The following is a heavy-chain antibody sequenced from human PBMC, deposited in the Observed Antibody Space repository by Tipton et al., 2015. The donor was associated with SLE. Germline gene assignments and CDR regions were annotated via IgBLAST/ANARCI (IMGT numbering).Heavy chain of an antibody. V-gene: IGHV1-18*01. CDR3: ARVTAVAGTRYFDL. J-gene: IGHJ2*01. CDR2: ISAYNGNT. CDR1: GYTFTSYG. Sequence: QLVQSGAEVKKPGASVKVSCKASGYTFTSYGISWVRQAPGQGLERMGWISAYNGNTNYAQKLQSRVTMTTDTSTSTAYMELRSLRSDDAAVYYCARVTAVAGTRYFDLWGRGTLVTVSS. D-gene: IGHD6-19*01.